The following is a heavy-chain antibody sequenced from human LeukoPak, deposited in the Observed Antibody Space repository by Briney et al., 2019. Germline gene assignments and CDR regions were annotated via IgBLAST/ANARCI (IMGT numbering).Heavy chain of an antibody. CDR3: ATITXIXVVXAATRSYAFDI. V-gene: IGHV1-24*01. CDR1: GYTLTELS. J-gene: IGHJ3*02. Sequence: GASVKVSCKVSGYTLTELSMHWVRQAPGKGLEWMGGFDPEDGETIYAQKFQGRVTMTEDTSTDTAYMELSSLRSEDTAVYYCATITXIXVVXAATRSYAFDIWGQGTMVTVSS. D-gene: IGHD2-15*01. CDR2: FDPEDGET.